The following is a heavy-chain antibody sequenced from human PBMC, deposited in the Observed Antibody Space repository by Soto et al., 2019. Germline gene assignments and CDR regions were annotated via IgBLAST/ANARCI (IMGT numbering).Heavy chain of an antibody. D-gene: IGHD6-19*01. J-gene: IGHJ4*02. CDR3: ARLRAVAGTGFDY. CDR1: SGSISSYY. V-gene: IGHV4-59*08. Sequence: SETLSLTCTVSSGSISSYYWSWIRQPPGKGLECIGYIYYSGSTNYNPSLKGRVTISVDTSKNQFSLKLSSVTAADTAVYYCARLRAVAGTGFDYWGQGTLVTVSS. CDR2: IYYSGST.